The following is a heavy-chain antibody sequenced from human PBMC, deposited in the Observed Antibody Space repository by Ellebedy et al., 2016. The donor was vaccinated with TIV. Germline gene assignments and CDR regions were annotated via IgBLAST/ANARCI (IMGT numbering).Heavy chain of an antibody. Sequence: SETLSLXCAVSGGSISTGSWWSWVRQTPGKGLEWIGDISPTGGTNYNPSLKSRVTISVDKSKNGFSLNLRSVTAADTAVYYCANRRNIGRPKAFDYWGQGTLVTVSS. CDR2: ISPTGGT. D-gene: IGHD2/OR15-2a*01. J-gene: IGHJ4*02. CDR1: GGSISTGSW. V-gene: IGHV4-4*02. CDR3: ANRRNIGRPKAFDY.